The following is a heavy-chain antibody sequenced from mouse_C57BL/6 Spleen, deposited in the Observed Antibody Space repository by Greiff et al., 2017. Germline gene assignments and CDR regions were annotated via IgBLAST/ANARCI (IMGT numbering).Heavy chain of an antibody. Sequence: QVQLQQPGAELVMPGASVQLSCKASGYTFTSYWMHWVKQRPGQGLEWIGEIDPSDRYTNYNQKFKGKSTLTVDTSSSTADMQLSSLPSEDSAVYYCARVYYYGSSSPYYAMDYWGQGTSVTVSS. J-gene: IGHJ4*01. CDR2: IDPSDRYT. D-gene: IGHD1-1*01. CDR1: GYTFTSYW. CDR3: ARVYYYGSSSPYYAMDY. V-gene: IGHV1-69*01.